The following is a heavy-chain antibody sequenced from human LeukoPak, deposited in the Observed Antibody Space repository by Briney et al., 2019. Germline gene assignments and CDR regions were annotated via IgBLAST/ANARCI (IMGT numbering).Heavy chain of an antibody. Sequence: PGGSLRLSCAASGFTFSSYAMHWVRQAPGKGLEYVSAISSNGGSTYYANSVKGRFTISRDNSKNTLYLQMGSLRAEDMAVYYCAREMAAAGENWFDPWGQGTLVTVSS. CDR2: ISSNGGST. J-gene: IGHJ5*02. CDR1: GFTFSSYA. D-gene: IGHD6-13*01. V-gene: IGHV3-64*01. CDR3: AREMAAAGENWFDP.